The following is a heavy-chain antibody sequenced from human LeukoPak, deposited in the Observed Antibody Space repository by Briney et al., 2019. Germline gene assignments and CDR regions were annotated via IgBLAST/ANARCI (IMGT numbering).Heavy chain of an antibody. V-gene: IGHV3-23*01. D-gene: IGHD2-21*02. CDR3: AKGIKGSYCNGDCYLTYYYYGLDV. Sequence: GGPLRLSCAASGFTFSSFAMSWVRQAPGKGLEWVSIIGAGGSKTYYADSVKGRFTISRDNSKNTLYLQMNSLRAEDTAVYYCAKGIKGSYCNGDCYLTYYYYGLDVWGQGTTVTVSS. CDR1: GFTFSSFA. J-gene: IGHJ6*02. CDR2: IGAGGSKT.